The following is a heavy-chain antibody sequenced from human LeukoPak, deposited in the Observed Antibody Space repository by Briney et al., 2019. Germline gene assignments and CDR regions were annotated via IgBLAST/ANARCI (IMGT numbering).Heavy chain of an antibody. D-gene: IGHD2-21*01. CDR3: ARGGLRLWWWRNGGNWFDP. V-gene: IGHV4-34*01. J-gene: IGHJ5*02. CDR2: INHSGST. CDR1: GGSFSGCY. Sequence: SETLSLTCAVYGGSFSGCYWSWIRQPPGKGLEWIGEINHSGSTNYNPSLKSRVTISVDTSKNQFSLKLSSVTAADTAVYYCARGGLRLWWWRNGGNWFDPWGQGTLVTVSS.